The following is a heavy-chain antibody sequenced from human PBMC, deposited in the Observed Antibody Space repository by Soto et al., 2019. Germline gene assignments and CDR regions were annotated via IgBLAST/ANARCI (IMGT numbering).Heavy chain of an antibody. CDR3: ARHYRSTGTQGSVFDI. J-gene: IGHJ3*02. CDR2: IYPDDSDT. CDR1: GYSFITYW. D-gene: IGHD3-10*01. V-gene: IGHV5-51*01. Sequence: GESLKISCKGSGYSFITYWIGWVRQMPGKGLEWMGIIYPDDSDTRYSPSFQGQVTFSADKSIGTAYLQWNSLKASDTAMYYCARHYRSTGTQGSVFDIWGHGTMVTVSS.